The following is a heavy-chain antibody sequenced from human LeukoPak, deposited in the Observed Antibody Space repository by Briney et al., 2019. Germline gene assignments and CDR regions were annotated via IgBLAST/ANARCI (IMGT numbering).Heavy chain of an antibody. D-gene: IGHD5-18*01. CDR3: ARDWYGRQLANDDY. J-gene: IGHJ4*02. CDR1: GYTFTGYY. CDR2: INPNSGGT. V-gene: IGHV1-2*02. Sequence: GASVKVSCKASGYTFTGYYMHWVRQAPGQGLEWMGWINPNSGGTNYAQKFQGRVTMTRDTSISTAYMELSRLRSDDTAVYYCARDWYGRQLANDDYWGQGTLVTVSS.